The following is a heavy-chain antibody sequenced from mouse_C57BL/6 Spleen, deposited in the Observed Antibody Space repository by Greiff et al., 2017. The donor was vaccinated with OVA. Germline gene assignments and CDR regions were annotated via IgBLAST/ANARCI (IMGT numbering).Heavy chain of an antibody. CDR2: IYPSDSET. D-gene: IGHD2-4*01. CDR3: ARGGIYYEDYFDY. V-gene: IGHV1-61*01. CDR1: GYTFTSYW. Sequence: QVQLKQPGAELVRPGSSVKLSCKASGYTFTSYWMDWVKQRPGQGLEWIGNIYPSDSETHYNQKFKDKATLTVDKSSSTAYMQLSSLTSEDSAVYYCARGGIYYEDYFDYWGQGTTLTVSS. J-gene: IGHJ2*01.